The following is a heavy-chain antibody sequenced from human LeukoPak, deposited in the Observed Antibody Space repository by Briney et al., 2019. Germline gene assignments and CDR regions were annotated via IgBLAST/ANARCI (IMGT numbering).Heavy chain of an antibody. J-gene: IGHJ4*02. D-gene: IGHD4-17*01. CDR2: INPGGGST. V-gene: IGHV1-46*01. CDR1: GYTFTRRY. Sequence: ASVKVSCKASGYTFTRRYLHWVRQAPGQGLEWMGIINPGGGSTGYAQKFQGRVTMTTDTSTSTAYMELRSLRSDDTAVYYCARDRDYGDYNTQDLFVYWGQGTLVTVSS. CDR3: ARDRDYGDYNTQDLFVY.